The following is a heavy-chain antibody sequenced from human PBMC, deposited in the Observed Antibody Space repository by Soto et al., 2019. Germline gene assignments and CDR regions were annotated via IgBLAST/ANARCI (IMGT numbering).Heavy chain of an antibody. J-gene: IGHJ4*02. CDR2: IYYSGIA. Sequence: SETLSLTCTVSGGSIRSDYWSWIRQSPGKGLEWIGYIYYSGIANYNPSLKSRATISVDTSKNQFSLKLTSVTAADTAVYYCARVSATCLDYWGQGTQVTVSS. CDR3: ARVSATCLDY. CDR1: GGSIRSDY. V-gene: IGHV4-59*01. D-gene: IGHD2-2*01.